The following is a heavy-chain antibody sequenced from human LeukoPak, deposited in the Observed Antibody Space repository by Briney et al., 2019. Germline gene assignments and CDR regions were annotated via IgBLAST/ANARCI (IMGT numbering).Heavy chain of an antibody. CDR2: IKGEANGGTT. J-gene: IGHJ3*02. D-gene: IGHD6-19*01. CDR1: GFSFSNAW. Sequence: GGSLRLSCVASGFSFSNAWMSWVRQAPGKGLEWVGRIKGEANGGTTDYAAPVKCRFTISRDPSKNTLYLQMNSLKTEDTAMYYCTWLVYDAFNTWGQGTLVAVSS. CDR3: TWLVYDAFNT. V-gene: IGHV3-15*01.